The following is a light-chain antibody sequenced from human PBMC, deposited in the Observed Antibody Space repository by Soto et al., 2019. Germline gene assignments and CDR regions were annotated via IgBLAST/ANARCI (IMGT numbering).Light chain of an antibody. CDR1: QSITSS. CDR2: YAS. CDR3: QQTLSTRYP. V-gene: IGKV1-39*01. Sequence: DIQMTQSPSSLSASVGDRVIITCRASQSITSSVNWFQQKPGKAHKLLIYYASDLETGVPSRFSGSGSGTDFALTISRLQAEAFATYFGQQTLSTRYPFGQGPKVEI. J-gene: IGKJ1*01.